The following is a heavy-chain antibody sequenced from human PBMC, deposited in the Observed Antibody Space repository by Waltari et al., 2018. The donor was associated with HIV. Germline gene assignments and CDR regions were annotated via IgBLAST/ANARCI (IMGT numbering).Heavy chain of an antibody. V-gene: IGHV4-39*07. Sequence: QLHESGPGPVKPVEHLSLTCPAPGRSLCDSQYHCTWLPQPPGKGLEGIGNVYYKGDTNYKPSLKSRVAITVDTSKNQFFLTLDAVTAADTATYFCARDQLGDYNFWSIPNHNYGMDVWGQGTTVSVSS. CDR3: ARDQLGDYNFWSIPNHNYGMDV. CDR1: GRSLCDSQYH. D-gene: IGHD3-3*01. CDR2: VYYKGDT. J-gene: IGHJ6*02.